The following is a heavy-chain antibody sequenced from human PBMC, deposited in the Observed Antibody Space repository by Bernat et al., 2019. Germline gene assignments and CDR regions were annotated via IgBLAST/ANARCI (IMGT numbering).Heavy chain of an antibody. V-gene: IGHV3-48*01. CDR3: ARDREYDGPTRHSDYYYGMDV. Sequence: EVQLVESGGGLVQPGGSLRLSCAASGFTFSSYSMNWVRQAPGKGLEWVSYISSSSSTIYYTDSVKGRFTISRDNAKNSLYLQMNSLRAEDTAVYYCARDREYDGPTRHSDYYYGMDVWGKGTTVSVSS. D-gene: IGHD3-10*01. CDR1: GFTFSSYS. J-gene: IGHJ6*04. CDR2: ISSSSSTI.